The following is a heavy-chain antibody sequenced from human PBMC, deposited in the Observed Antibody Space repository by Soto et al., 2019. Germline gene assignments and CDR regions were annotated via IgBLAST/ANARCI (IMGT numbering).Heavy chain of an antibody. CDR3: ARSSGWFFDY. V-gene: IGHV4-59*01. CDR1: GGSINTYY. D-gene: IGHD6-19*01. Sequence: QVQLQESGPGLVKPSETLSLTCTVSGGSINTYYWGWIRQPPGKGLEWIGYIYYSGSTTYNPSLKSRVTISVDTSKNQFSLKLSSVTAADTAVYYCARSSGWFFDYWGQGTLVTASS. CDR2: IYYSGST. J-gene: IGHJ4*02.